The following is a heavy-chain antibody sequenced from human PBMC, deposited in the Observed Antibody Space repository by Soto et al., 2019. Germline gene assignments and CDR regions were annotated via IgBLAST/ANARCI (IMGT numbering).Heavy chain of an antibody. CDR1: GFTFSSYA. CDR3: AKDSGELGISGVDAFDI. D-gene: IGHD7-27*01. Sequence: GGSLRLSCAASGFTFSSYAMSWVRQAPGKGLEWVSAISGSGGSTYYADSVKGRFTISRDNSKNTLYLQMNSLRAEDTAVYYCAKDSGELGISGVDAFDIWCQGTMVTVSS. V-gene: IGHV3-23*01. J-gene: IGHJ3*02. CDR2: ISGSGGST.